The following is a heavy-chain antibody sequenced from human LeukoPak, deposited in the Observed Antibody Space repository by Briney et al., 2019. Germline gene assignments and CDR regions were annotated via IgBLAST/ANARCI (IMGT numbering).Heavy chain of an antibody. J-gene: IGHJ4*02. Sequence: GGSLRLSCRASGFAFSGYEMNWVRQAPGKGLEGLSYISTTGGTIYYSDSVKGRFTISRDNAENSLHLQMNNLRSEDTGVYYCARNSGLGESIPDSWSQGTLVTVSS. D-gene: IGHD3-10*01. CDR3: ARNSGLGESIPDS. CDR1: GFAFSGYE. CDR2: ISTTGGTI. V-gene: IGHV3-48*03.